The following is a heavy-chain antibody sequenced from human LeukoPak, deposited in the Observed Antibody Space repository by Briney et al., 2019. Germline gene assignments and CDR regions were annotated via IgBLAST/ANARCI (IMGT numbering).Heavy chain of an antibody. CDR2: IYYSGST. CDR1: GGSISSYY. Sequence: SETLSLTRTVSGGSISSYYWSWIRQPPGKGLEWIGYIYYSGSTNYNPSLKSRVTISVDTSKNQFSLKLSSVTAADTAVYYCARRGYCSSTSCPTEAFDIWGQGTMVTVSS. CDR3: ARRGYCSSTSCPTEAFDI. D-gene: IGHD2-2*01. J-gene: IGHJ3*02. V-gene: IGHV4-59*01.